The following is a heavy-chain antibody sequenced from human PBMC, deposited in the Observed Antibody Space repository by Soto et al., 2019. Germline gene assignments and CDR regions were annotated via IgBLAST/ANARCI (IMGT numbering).Heavy chain of an antibody. CDR2: ISGSDDST. D-gene: IGHD1-20*01. V-gene: IGHV3-23*01. Sequence: PGGSLRLSCAASGFTFSSYAMSWVRQAPGKGLEWVSVISGSDDSTYYADSVKGRFTISRDNSKNTLYLQMNSLRAEDTAVYYCATYNWNDFAASDIWGQGTMVTVSS. CDR3: ATYNWNDFAASDI. CDR1: GFTFSSYA. J-gene: IGHJ3*02.